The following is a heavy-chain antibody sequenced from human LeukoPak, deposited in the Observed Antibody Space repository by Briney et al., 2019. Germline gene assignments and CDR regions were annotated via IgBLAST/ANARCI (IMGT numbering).Heavy chain of an antibody. CDR3: TSLNSGYGGWFDH. V-gene: IGHV4-61*05. CDR2: IYYFGST. CDR1: GGSISSSSYY. D-gene: IGHD5-12*01. Sequence: SETLSLTCTVSGGSISSSSYYWGWIRQPPGKGLEWLGYIYYFGSTNSNPSLKSRVTISVDTSKNQFSLKLSSVTDADTAVYYCTSLNSGYGGWFDHWGQGTLVTVSS. J-gene: IGHJ5*02.